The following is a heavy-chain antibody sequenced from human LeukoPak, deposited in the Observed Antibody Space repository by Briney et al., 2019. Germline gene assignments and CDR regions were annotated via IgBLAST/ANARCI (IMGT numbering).Heavy chain of an antibody. V-gene: IGHV4-34*01. D-gene: IGHD3-16*01. J-gene: IGHJ6*03. CDR1: GGSFSGYY. Sequence: SETLSLTCAVYGGSFSGYYWSWIRQPPGKGLEWIGEINHSGSTNYNPSLKSRVTISVDTSKNQFSLKLSAVTAADTAVYYCAGEGGGTLYYYYYYYMDVWGKGTTVTVSS. CDR2: INHSGST. CDR3: AGEGGGTLYYYYYYYMDV.